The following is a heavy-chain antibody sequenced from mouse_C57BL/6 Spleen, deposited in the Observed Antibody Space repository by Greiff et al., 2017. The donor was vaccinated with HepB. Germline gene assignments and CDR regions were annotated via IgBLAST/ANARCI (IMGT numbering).Heavy chain of an antibody. V-gene: IGHV1-26*01. CDR3: ARNYGNPGYYAMDY. CDR1: GYTFTDYY. CDR2: INPNNGGT. D-gene: IGHD2-1*01. Sequence: EVQLQQSGPELVKPGASVKISCKASGYTFTDYYMNWVKQSHGKSLEWIGDINPNNGGTSYNQKFKGKATLTVDKSSSTAYMELRSLTSEDSAVYYCARNYGNPGYYAMDYWGQGTSVTVSS. J-gene: IGHJ4*01.